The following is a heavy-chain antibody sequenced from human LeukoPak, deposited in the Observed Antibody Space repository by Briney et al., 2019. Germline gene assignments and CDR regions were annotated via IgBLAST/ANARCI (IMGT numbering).Heavy chain of an antibody. J-gene: IGHJ4*02. Sequence: PSQTLSLTCTVSGGSISSPSYYWSRIRQSADKKLEWIGRIFSSGSTSFNPSLQSRVIISLDTSRNQFSLRLSSVTAADSAVYYCAREDTDYGAGYWGQGTLVTVPS. CDR3: AREDTDYGAGY. CDR1: GGSISSPSYY. V-gene: IGHV4-61*02. D-gene: IGHD4-17*01. CDR2: IFSSGST.